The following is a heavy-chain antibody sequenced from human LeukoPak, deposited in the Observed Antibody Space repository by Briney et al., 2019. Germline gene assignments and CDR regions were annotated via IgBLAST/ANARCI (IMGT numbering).Heavy chain of an antibody. CDR2: IYYSGST. CDR1: GGSISSGDYY. J-gene: IGHJ4*02. CDR3: ARDPGYYDSSGYVD. V-gene: IGHV4-30-4*01. D-gene: IGHD3-22*01. Sequence: SETLSPTCAVSGGSISSGDYYWSWIRQPPGKGLEWIGYIYYSGSTYYNPSLKSRVTISVDTSENQFSLKLSSVTAADTAVYYCARDPGYYDSSGYVDWGQGTLVTVSS.